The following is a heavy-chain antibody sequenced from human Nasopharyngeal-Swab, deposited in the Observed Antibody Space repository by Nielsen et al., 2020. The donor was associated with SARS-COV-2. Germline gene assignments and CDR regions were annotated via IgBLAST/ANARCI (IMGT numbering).Heavy chain of an antibody. CDR2: ISHNSGT. J-gene: IGHJ5*02. CDR3: AKEGATGWFDP. Sequence: GSLRLSCTVSGVSISSQYWSWIRQPPGKGLEWIGYISHNSGTNYNPSLKSRVTMFMDTSKNQFSLKLRSVTAADTAVYYCAKEGATGWFDPWGQGTLVTVSS. V-gene: IGHV4-59*11. CDR1: GVSISSQY.